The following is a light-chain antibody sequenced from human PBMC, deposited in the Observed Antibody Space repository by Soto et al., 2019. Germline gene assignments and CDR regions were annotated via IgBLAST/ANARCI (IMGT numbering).Light chain of an antibody. CDR1: QSVSSD. V-gene: IGKV3-15*01. Sequence: EIVMTQSPATLSVSPGERATLSCRASQSVSSDLAWYQQKPGQAPRLLIYGASTRATSIAARFSGSGSGTEFTLTITSLQSEDFAVYYCQQYNSWPPPFGGGTKVEIK. CDR2: GAS. J-gene: IGKJ4*01. CDR3: QQYNSWPPP.